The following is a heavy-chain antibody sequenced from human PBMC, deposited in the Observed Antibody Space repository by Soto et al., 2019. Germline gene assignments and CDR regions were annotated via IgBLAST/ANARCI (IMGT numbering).Heavy chain of an antibody. CDR2: ISWNSGSI. CDR3: AKAIAAAGTVYYYGMDV. D-gene: IGHD6-13*01. V-gene: IGHV3-9*01. Sequence: EVQLVESGGGLVQPGRSLRLSCAASGFTFDDYAMHWVRQAPGKGLEWVSGISWNSGSIGYADSVKGRFTISRDNAKNSLSLHMNSLRAEDTALYYCAKAIAAAGTVYYYGMDVWGQGTTVTVSS. J-gene: IGHJ6*02. CDR1: GFTFDDYA.